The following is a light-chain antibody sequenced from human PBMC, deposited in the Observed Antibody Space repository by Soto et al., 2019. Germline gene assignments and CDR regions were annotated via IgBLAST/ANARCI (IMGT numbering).Light chain of an antibody. V-gene: IGKV1-5*03. Sequence: DIHMTHAPSTLSASXKDRVPIPXXASQTVSKYLAWYQQKPGKAPNLLIYTASSLKSGVPSRFSGSGSGTEFTLTISSLHPDDFAVYYCQQCGSSPETFGQGTKVDI. CDR3: QQCGSSPET. CDR2: TAS. CDR1: QTVSKY. J-gene: IGKJ1*01.